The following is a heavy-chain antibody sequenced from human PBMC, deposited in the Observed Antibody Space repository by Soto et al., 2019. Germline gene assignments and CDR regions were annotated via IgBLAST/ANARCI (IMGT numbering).Heavy chain of an antibody. D-gene: IGHD3-22*01. CDR2: IIPIFGTA. CDR1: GGTFSSYA. J-gene: IGHJ4*02. Sequence: SVKVSCKASGGTFSSYAISWVRQAPGQGLEWMGGIIPIFGTANYAQKFQGRVTITADESTSTAYMELSSLRSEDTAVYYCARDRNWDYYDSSGYSLFLDYWGQGTLVTVSS. CDR3: ARDRNWDYYDSSGYSLFLDY. V-gene: IGHV1-69*13.